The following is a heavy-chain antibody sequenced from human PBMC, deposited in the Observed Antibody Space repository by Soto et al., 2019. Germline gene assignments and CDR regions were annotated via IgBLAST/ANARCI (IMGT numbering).Heavy chain of an antibody. CDR3: ARAGYCGPGCYYYFDY. V-gene: IGHV3-7*01. Sequence: PGGSLRLSCAVSGFTFGSYWMNWVRLIPGKGLEWVAYIKPDGSATYYVDSVKGRFTISRDNAKNSLYLQMNSLRVEDTSVYYCARAGYCGPGCYYYFDYWGQGTLVPV. CDR2: IKPDGSAT. J-gene: IGHJ4*02. CDR1: GFTFGSYW. D-gene: IGHD2-21*02.